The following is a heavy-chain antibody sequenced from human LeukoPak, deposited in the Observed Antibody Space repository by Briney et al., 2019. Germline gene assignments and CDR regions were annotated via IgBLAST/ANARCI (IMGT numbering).Heavy chain of an antibody. V-gene: IGHV1-69*13. CDR1: GGTFSSYA. J-gene: IGHJ4*02. CDR2: IIPIFGTA. Sequence: ASVKVSCKASGGTFSSYAISWVRQAPGQGLEWMGGIIPIFGTANYAQKFQGRVTITADESTSTAYMELSSLRSEDTAVYYCAGLDTPRHVDYWGQGTLVTVSS. CDR3: AGLDTPRHVDY.